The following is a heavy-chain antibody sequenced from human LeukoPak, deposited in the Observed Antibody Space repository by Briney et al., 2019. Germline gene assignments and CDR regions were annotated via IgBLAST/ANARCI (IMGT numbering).Heavy chain of an antibody. D-gene: IGHD3-22*01. Sequence: GGSLRLSCAASGFTFSSYAMSWVRQAPGKGLEWVSAISGSGGSTYYADSVKGRFTISRDNSKNTLYLQMNSLRAEDTAVYYCARPHDSSGYFFDYWGQGTLVTVSS. CDR2: ISGSGGST. CDR1: GFTFSSYA. CDR3: ARPHDSSGYFFDY. V-gene: IGHV3-23*01. J-gene: IGHJ4*02.